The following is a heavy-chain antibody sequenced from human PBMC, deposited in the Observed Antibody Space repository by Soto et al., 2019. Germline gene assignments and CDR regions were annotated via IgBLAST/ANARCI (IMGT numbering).Heavy chain of an antibody. D-gene: IGHD6-13*01. CDR1: GFTFSSYA. Sequence: SLRLSCAASGFTFSSYAMSWVRQAPGKGLEWVSAISGSGGSTYYADSVKGRFTISRDNSKNTLYLQMNSLRAEDTAVYYCAKFPPLVAAAGTGAIFDYWGQGTLVTVSS. J-gene: IGHJ4*02. V-gene: IGHV3-23*01. CDR3: AKFPPLVAAAGTGAIFDY. CDR2: ISGSGGST.